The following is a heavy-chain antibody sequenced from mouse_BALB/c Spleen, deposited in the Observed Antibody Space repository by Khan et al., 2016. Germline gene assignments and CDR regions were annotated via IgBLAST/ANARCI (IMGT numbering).Heavy chain of an antibody. Sequence: QIQLVQSGPELKKPGKTVKISCKASGYTFTNYGMNWVKQAPGKGLKWMGWINTYSGESTYADDFKGRFAFSLETSAKPAYLHIHNLKNEDSATCSCARYRYYYGSSRYYDVWGAGTTVTVSS. J-gene: IGHJ1*01. CDR2: INTYSGES. D-gene: IGHD1-1*01. CDR3: ARYRYYYGSSRYYDV. V-gene: IGHV9-3-1*01. CDR1: GYTFTNYG.